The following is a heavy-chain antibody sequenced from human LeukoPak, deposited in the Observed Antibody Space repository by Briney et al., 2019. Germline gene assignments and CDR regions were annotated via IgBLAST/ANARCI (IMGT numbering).Heavy chain of an antibody. CDR3: ATGGYDFWSGYPSGFDY. Sequence: ASVKVSCKASGYTFTSYYMHWVRQAPGQGLEWMGLINPSGGSTSYAQKFQGRVTITRDTSASTAYMELSSLRSEDTAVYYCATGGYDFWSGYPSGFDYWGQGTLVTVSS. V-gene: IGHV1-46*03. CDR1: GYTFTSYY. J-gene: IGHJ4*02. D-gene: IGHD3-3*01. CDR2: INPSGGST.